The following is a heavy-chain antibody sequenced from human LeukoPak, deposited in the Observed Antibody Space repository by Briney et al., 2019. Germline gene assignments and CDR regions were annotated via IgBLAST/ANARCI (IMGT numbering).Heavy chain of an antibody. CDR3: AREVYLGAVAGTEYFDY. CDR1: GYTFTGYY. D-gene: IGHD6-19*01. V-gene: IGHV1-2*02. Sequence: ASVKVSCKASGYTFTGYYMHWVRQAPGQGLEWMGWINPNSGGTNYAQKFQGRVTMTRDTSISTAYMELSRLRPDDTAVYYCAREVYLGAVAGTEYFDYWGQGTLVTDPS. J-gene: IGHJ4*02. CDR2: INPNSGGT.